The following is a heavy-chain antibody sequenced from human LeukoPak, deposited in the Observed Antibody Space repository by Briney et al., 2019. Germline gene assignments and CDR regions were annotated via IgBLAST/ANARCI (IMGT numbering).Heavy chain of an antibody. CDR1: GFTVSSSY. CDR2: ISASGGRT. D-gene: IGHD6-19*01. V-gene: IGHV3-23*01. Sequence: GGSLRLSCAASGFTVSSSYMSWVRQAPGKGLEWISVISASGGRTYYADSVKGRFTISTDNSKNTLYLQMNSLRAEDTAVYYCAKDLSLRSSDWYPGFDYWGQGTLVTVSS. CDR3: AKDLSLRSSDWYPGFDY. J-gene: IGHJ4*02.